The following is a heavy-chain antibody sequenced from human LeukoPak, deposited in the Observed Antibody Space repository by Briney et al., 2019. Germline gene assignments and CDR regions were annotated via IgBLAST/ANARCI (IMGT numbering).Heavy chain of an antibody. Sequence: ASVKVSCKASGYTFSDYYLHWVRQAPGQGLEWMGWINPNSGVTNYAQNFQGRVTMTRDTSISTTYMELTRLQSDDTAVYYCARLKSVAAKGFDYWGQGTLVTVS. J-gene: IGHJ4*02. CDR2: INPNSGVT. D-gene: IGHD6-19*01. CDR3: ARLKSVAAKGFDY. CDR1: GYTFSDYY. V-gene: IGHV1-2*02.